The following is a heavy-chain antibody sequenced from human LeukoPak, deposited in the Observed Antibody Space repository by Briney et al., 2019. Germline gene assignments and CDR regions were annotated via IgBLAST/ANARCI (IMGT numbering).Heavy chain of an antibody. J-gene: IGHJ4*02. CDR3: AREHDIVVVVARGLDY. V-gene: IGHV3-30*04. CDR1: GFTFSSYA. CDR2: ISYDGSNK. D-gene: IGHD2-15*01. Sequence: GRSLRLSCAASGFTFSSYAMHWVRQAPGKGLEWVAVISYDGSNKYYADSVKGRFTISRDNSKNTLYLQMNSLRAEDTAVYYCAREHDIVVVVARGLDYWGQGTLVTVSS.